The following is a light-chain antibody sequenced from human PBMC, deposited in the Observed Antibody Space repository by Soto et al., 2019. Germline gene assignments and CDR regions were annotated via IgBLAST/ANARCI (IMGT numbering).Light chain of an antibody. Sequence: EIVLTQSPATLSLSPGERATLSCRASQSVSSYLAWYQQKPGQAPRLLIYDASNRATGIPARFSGSGSGTDFTLNISGLEPEDFAVYYCQQRSNWPLTFGGGTKVDIK. CDR3: QQRSNWPLT. J-gene: IGKJ4*01. CDR2: DAS. V-gene: IGKV3-11*01. CDR1: QSVSSY.